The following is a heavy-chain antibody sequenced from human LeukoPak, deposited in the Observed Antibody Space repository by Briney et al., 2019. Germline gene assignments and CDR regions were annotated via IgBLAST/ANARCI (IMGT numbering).Heavy chain of an antibody. D-gene: IGHD3-10*01. Sequence: AGGSLRLSCAASGFTFWRYAMSWGRPGPGKGLEWVSAFSGSGGSTYSADSVKGRFTISRDNSKNTMYLQMNSLRAEDTAVYYCAKGADYGSVFDYWGEGTLVTVSS. CDR3: AKGADYGSVFDY. J-gene: IGHJ4*02. CDR2: FSGSGGST. V-gene: IGHV3-23*01. CDR1: GFTFWRYA.